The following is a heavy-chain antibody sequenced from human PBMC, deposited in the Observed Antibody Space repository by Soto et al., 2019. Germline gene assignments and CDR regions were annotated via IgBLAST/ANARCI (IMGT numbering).Heavy chain of an antibody. J-gene: IGHJ6*02. CDR3: AKVWVDIVVVPAARMDV. Sequence: LXLSGAASCFTFSTYAMSWVHQAPGKGLEWVSTISGSDFRTYYADSVKGRFTISRDNSKNTLYLQMSSLRAEDTAVYFCAKVWVDIVVVPAARMDVWGQGTTVTVSS. D-gene: IGHD2-2*03. CDR2: ISGSDFRT. CDR1: CFTFSTYA. V-gene: IGHV3-23*01.